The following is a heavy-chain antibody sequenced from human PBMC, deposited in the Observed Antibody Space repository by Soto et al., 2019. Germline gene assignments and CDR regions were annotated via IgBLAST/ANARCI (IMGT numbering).Heavy chain of an antibody. J-gene: IGHJ5*02. CDR1: GYTFTXYD. CDR2: MNPNSGNT. D-gene: IGHD6-6*01. Sequence: ASVKVSCKASGYTFTXYDINWVRQATGQGLEWMGWMNPNSGNTGYAQKFQGRVTMTRNTSISTAYMELSSLRSEDTAVYYCARGWGSSSYFSFDWFDPWGQGTLVTVSS. CDR3: ARGWGSSSYFSFDWFDP. V-gene: IGHV1-8*01.